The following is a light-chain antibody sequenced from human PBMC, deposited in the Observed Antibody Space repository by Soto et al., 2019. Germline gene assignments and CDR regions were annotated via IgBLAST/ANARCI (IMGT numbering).Light chain of an antibody. J-gene: IGLJ1*01. CDR1: SSDVGAYNY. CDR2: DVS. V-gene: IGLV2-14*01. CDR3: CSHTTNNTRV. Sequence: QSVLTQPASVSGSPGQSIAISCTGTSSDVGAYNYVSWYQQHPGKAPKLMIYDVSNRPSGVSNRFSGSKSGNTASLTISGLQAEDEADYYCCSHTTNNTRVFGTGTQLTVL.